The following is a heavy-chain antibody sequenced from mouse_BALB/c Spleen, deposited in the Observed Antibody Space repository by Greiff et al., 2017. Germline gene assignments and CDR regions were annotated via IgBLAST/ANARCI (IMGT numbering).Heavy chain of an antibody. D-gene: IGHD2-2*01. Sequence: EVKLMESGGGLVQPGGSLKLSCAASGFTFSSYTMSWVRQTPEKRLEWVAYISNGGGSTYYPDTVKGRFTISRDNPKNTLFLQMTSLRSEDTAMYYCARVPYGYAWFAYWGQGTLVTVSA. CDR3: ARVPYGYAWFAY. J-gene: IGHJ3*01. CDR2: ISNGGGST. CDR1: GFTFSSYT. V-gene: IGHV5-12-2*01.